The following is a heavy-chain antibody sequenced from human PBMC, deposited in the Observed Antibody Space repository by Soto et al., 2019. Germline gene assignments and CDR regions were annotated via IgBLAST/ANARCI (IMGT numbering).Heavy chain of an antibody. CDR2: INHSGST. J-gene: IGHJ4*02. V-gene: IGHV4-34*01. D-gene: IGHD3-22*01. CDR3: ARGGDYSGYYYVHDY. CDR1: SGSFSGYY. Sequence: QVQLQQWGAGLLKPSETLSLTCAVYSGSFSGYYWSWIRQPPGKGLEGIGEINHSGSTNYNPSLQSRVTISVDTSKNQFTLTLSSVTAANTAVYYCARGGDYSGYYYVHDYWGQGTLVSVSS.